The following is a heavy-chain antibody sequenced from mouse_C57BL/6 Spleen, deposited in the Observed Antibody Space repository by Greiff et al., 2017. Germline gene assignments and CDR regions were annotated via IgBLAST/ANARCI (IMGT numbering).Heavy chain of an antibody. D-gene: IGHD1-1*01. CDR1: GFNIKNTY. CDR3: AALYGSSFYYFDY. J-gene: IGHJ2*01. V-gene: IGHV14-3*01. CDR2: IDPANGNT. Sequence: VQLKQSVAELVRPGASVKLSCTASGFNIKNTYMHWVKQRPEQGLEWIGRIDPANGNTKYAPKFQGKATITADTSSNTAYLQLSSLTSEDTAIYCCAALYGSSFYYFDYWGQGTTLTVSS.